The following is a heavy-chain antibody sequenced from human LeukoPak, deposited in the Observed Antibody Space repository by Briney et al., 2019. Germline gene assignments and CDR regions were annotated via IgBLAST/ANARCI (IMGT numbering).Heavy chain of an antibody. V-gene: IGHV3-23*01. Sequence: GGSLRLSCAASGFTFSSYAMSWVRQAPGKGLEWVSAISGSGGSTYYADSVKGRFTISRDNSKNTLYLQMNSLRAEDTAVYYCAKARGATYGTYYFDYWGQGTLVTVSS. CDR1: GFTFSSYA. CDR3: AKARGATYGTYYFDY. D-gene: IGHD4/OR15-4a*01. CDR2: ISGSGGST. J-gene: IGHJ4*02.